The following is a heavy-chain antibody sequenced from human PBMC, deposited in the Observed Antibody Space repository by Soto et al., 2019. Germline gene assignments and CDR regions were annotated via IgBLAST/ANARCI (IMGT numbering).Heavy chain of an antibody. CDR3: ARDLVGKGSSSWYCGMDV. CDR2: IKQDGNEK. CDR1: GFTFSDYW. D-gene: IGHD6-13*01. Sequence: GGSLRLSCAVSGFTFSDYWMSWVRQAPGKGLEWVANIKQDGNEKYYVDSVKGRFTISRDNAKNSLYLQMNSLRAEDTAVYYCARDLVGKGSSSWYCGMDVWGQGTTVTVSS. J-gene: IGHJ6*02. V-gene: IGHV3-7*01.